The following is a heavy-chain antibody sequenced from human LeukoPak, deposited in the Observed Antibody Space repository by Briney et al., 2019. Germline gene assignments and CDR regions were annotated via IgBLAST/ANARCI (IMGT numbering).Heavy chain of an antibody. CDR2: IQQDGSEE. D-gene: IGHD5-24*01. V-gene: IGHV3-7*01. J-gene: IGHJ4*02. CDR1: GFTFNTYS. CDR3: ARWRWQQSEFDY. Sequence: GGSLRLSCAASGFTFNTYSMGWVRQAPGKGLECVANIQQDGSEEYCVDSVKGRLTISRDNAKNSLYLQMNSLRAEDTAIYYCARWRWQQSEFDYWGQGSLVTVSS.